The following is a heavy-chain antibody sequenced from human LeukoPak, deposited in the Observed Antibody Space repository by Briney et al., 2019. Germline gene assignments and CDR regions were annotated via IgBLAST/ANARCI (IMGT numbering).Heavy chain of an antibody. CDR3: ARNRYGGYGDY. D-gene: IGHD5-12*01. V-gene: IGHV4-34*01. J-gene: IGHJ4*02. CDR2: INHSGST. CDR1: GGSFSGYY. Sequence: SETLSLTCAVYGGSFSGYYWSWIRQPPGKGLEWIGEINHSGSTNYNPSLKSRVTISVDTSKNQFSLKLSSVTAADTAVYYCARNRYGGYGDYWGQGTLVTVSS.